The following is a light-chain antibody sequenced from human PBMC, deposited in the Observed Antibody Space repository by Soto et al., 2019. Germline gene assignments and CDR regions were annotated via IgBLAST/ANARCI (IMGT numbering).Light chain of an antibody. J-gene: IGLJ1*01. CDR3: SSYTSSIFYV. CDR2: EVS. CDR1: SSDVGGYNY. V-gene: IGLV2-14*01. Sequence: QSVLTQPASVSGSPGQSITISCTGTSSDVGGYNYVSWYQQHPGKAPKLMIYEVSNRPPGVSNRFSGSKSGNTASLTISGLQAEDEADYYCSSYTSSIFYVFGTGTKVTVL.